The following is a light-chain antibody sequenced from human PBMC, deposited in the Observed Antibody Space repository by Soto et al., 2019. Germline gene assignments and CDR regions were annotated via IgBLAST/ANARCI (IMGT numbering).Light chain of an antibody. Sequence: EIVLTQSPGTLSLSPGERATLSCRASQSLSSRSLAWYQQKVGQAPRLLIYGVSSRATGIPDRFSGSGSGTDFTLTISRLEPEDSAVYYCEQYGSSPRTFGQGTKVDIK. V-gene: IGKV3-20*01. J-gene: IGKJ1*01. CDR2: GVS. CDR1: QSLSSRS. CDR3: EQYGSSPRT.